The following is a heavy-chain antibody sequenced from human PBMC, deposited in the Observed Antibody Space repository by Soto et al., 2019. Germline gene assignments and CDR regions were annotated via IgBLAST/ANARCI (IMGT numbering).Heavy chain of an antibody. D-gene: IGHD6-19*01. CDR2: IYPGDSDT. CDR1: GESFTGYW. J-gene: IGHJ4*02. Sequence: GASLKISCKVSGESFTGYWIGLVRTMPGKGLEWMGIIYPGDSDTRYSPSFQGQVTISADKSISTAYLQWSSLKASDTAMYYCARYVKGSSGWYGYWVQGTLVTVSS. V-gene: IGHV5-51*01. CDR3: ARYVKGSSGWYGY.